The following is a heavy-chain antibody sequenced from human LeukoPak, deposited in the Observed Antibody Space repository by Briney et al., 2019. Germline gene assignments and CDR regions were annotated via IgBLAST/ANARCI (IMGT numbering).Heavy chain of an antibody. CDR3: TTDQEGCNSWSGPPKENWFDP. V-gene: IGHV3-15*01. Sequence: GGSLRLSCAASGFTFSNAWMSWVRQAPGKGLEWVGRIKSKTDGGTTDYAAPVKGRFTISRDDSKNTLYLQMNSLKTEDTAVYYCTTDQEGCNSWSGPPKENWFDPWGQGTLVTVSS. D-gene: IGHD3-3*01. CDR1: GFTFSNAW. CDR2: IKSKTDGGTT. J-gene: IGHJ5*02.